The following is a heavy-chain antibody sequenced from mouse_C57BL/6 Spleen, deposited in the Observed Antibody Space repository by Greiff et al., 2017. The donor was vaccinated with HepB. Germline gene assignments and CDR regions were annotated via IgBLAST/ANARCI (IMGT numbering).Heavy chain of an antibody. CDR2: INPSNGGN. J-gene: IGHJ3*01. Sequence: QVQLQQPGAELVMPGASVKLSCKASGYTFTSYWMHWVKQRPGQGLEWIGNINPSNGGNNYNEKFKSKATLTVDKSSSTAYMQLSSLTSEDSAVYYCARERSTMITEWFAYWGQGTLVTVSA. D-gene: IGHD2-4*01. CDR3: ARERSTMITEWFAY. CDR1: GYTFTSYW. V-gene: IGHV1-53*01.